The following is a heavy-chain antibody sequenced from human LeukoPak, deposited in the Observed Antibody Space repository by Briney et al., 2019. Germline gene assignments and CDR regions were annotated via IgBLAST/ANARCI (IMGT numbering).Heavy chain of an antibody. D-gene: IGHD4-11*01. CDR3: ARGGATVLAFDV. J-gene: IGHJ3*01. CDR2: INHSGTT. Sequence: PSQTLSLTCAVYTGSSSGYYWSWIRQSPGKGLEWIGEINHSGTTNYNPSLKSRVTMAVDTSKNQFSLKLSSVTAADTAMYYCARGGATVLAFDVWGQGTVVTVSS. CDR1: TGSSSGYY. V-gene: IGHV4-34*01.